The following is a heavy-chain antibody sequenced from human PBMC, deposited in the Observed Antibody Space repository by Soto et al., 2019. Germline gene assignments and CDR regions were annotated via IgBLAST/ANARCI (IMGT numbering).Heavy chain of an antibody. CDR2: ISAYNGNT. V-gene: IGHV1-18*03. CDR3: ERGTPVETGTY. J-gene: IGHJ1*01. D-gene: IGHD5-18*01. Sequence: VASVKVSCKASGYTFTSYGISWVRQAPGQGLEWMGWISAYNGNTNYAQKLQGRVTMTTDTSTSTAYMELRSLRSDDMAVYFCERGTPVETGTYWGQGTLVTVSS. CDR1: GYTFTSYG.